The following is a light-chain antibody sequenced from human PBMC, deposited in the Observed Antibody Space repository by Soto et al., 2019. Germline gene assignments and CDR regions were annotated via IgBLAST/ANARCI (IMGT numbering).Light chain of an antibody. V-gene: IGKV3-11*01. J-gene: IGKJ1*01. CDR1: QSVGSF. Sequence: IVLTQSPATLSLSPGERATLSCRASQSVGSFLAWYQQKRGQAPRLLIYDASNRATGIPPRFSGSGSGTDFTLTISSLEPEDFTVYYCQQRSSWPWTFGQGTKVEIK. CDR3: QQRSSWPWT. CDR2: DAS.